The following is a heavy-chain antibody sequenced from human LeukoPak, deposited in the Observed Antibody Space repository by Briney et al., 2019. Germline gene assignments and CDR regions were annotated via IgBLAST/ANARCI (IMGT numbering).Heavy chain of an antibody. D-gene: IGHD6-19*01. V-gene: IGHV3-48*01. Sequence: GGSLRLSCAVSGFNFSRYYMNWVRQAPGKGLEWVSYISGSSTTIQYADSVKGRFTVSRDNAKNSLYLQMDSLSAEDTAVYYCARVQVGGTGRGPLDWGQGTLVTVSS. CDR1: GFNFSRYY. CDR2: ISGSSTTI. J-gene: IGHJ4*02. CDR3: ARVQVGGTGRGPLD.